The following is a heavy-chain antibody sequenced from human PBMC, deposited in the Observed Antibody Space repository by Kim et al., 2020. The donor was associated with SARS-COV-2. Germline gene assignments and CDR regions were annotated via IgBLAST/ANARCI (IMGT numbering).Heavy chain of an antibody. CDR3: ARAPSGYGYRAYYYGMDV. D-gene: IGHD5-18*01. CDR1: GGSISSGGYY. V-gene: IGHV4-31*03. J-gene: IGHJ6*02. CDR2: IYYSGST. Sequence: SETLSLTCTVSGGSISSGGYYWSWIRQHPGKGLEWIGYIYYSGSTYYNPSLKSRVTISVDTSKNQFSLKLSSVTAADTAVYYCARAPSGYGYRAYYYGMDVWAQETTVTVSS.